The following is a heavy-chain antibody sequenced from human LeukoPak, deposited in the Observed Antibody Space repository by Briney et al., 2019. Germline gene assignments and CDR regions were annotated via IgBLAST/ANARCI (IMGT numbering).Heavy chain of an antibody. D-gene: IGHD2-15*01. J-gene: IGHJ4*02. CDR3: AKGHSCFCYSSSDY. CDR2: ISASGGST. CDR1: GFTFSSYA. V-gene: IGHV3-23*01. Sequence: PGGSLRLSCAASGFTFSSYAMSWVRQAPGKGLEWVSVISASGGSTYYADSMKGRFTISRDNYKNTLYLQMNSLRAEHTAVYDCAKGHSCFCYSSSDYWGQGTLVTVSS.